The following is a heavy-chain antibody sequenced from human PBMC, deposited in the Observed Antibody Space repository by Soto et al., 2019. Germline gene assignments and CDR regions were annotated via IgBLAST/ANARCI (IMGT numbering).Heavy chain of an antibody. V-gene: IGHV1-18*01. CDR1: GYSCTCHS. CDR2: ISGYNGNT. CDR3: ARIEFGSPASSFYY. J-gene: IGHJ4*01. Sequence: ASVKVSCKACGYSCTCHSISWVRQAPGQGLEWMGWISGYNGNTNYAQKVQGRITMTTDTSTSTAYMELRSLISDDPAVYYGARIEFGSPASSFYYWG. D-gene: IGHD1-26*01.